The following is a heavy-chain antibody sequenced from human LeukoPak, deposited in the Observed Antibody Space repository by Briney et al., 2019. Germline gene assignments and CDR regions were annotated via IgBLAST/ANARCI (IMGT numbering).Heavy chain of an antibody. J-gene: IGHJ4*02. Sequence: GGSLRLSCEVSGFXFSDHYMGWIRQAPGKRLEWVSYISSGSTYTNYADSVEGRFTISRDNAKNSLYPQMNSLRAEDTAVYYCARGDYGGDYFDYWGQGTLVTVSS. CDR3: ARGDYGGDYFDY. V-gene: IGHV3-11*05. CDR2: ISSGSTYT. D-gene: IGHD4-23*01. CDR1: GFXFSDHY.